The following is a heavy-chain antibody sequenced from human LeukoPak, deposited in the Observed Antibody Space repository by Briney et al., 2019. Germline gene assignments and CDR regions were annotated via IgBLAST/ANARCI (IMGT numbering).Heavy chain of an antibody. CDR3: TKDPNGDYVGAFDP. D-gene: IGHD4-17*01. CDR1: GFTFSSFA. J-gene: IGHJ5*02. Sequence: GGSLRLSCAVSGFTFSSFAMTWVRQAPGKGLEWVSSISSRHLTTYYTDSVKGRFTISSDNSKNTLYLQMNSLRAEDTAVYYCTKDPNGDYVGAFDPWGQGTLVTVSS. V-gene: IGHV3-23*01. CDR2: ISSRHLTT.